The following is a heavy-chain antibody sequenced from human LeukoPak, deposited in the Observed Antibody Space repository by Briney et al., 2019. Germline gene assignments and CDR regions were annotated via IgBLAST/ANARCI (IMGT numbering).Heavy chain of an antibody. V-gene: IGHV4-59*01. D-gene: IGHD3-3*01. CDR2: IYYSGST. Sequence: KTSETLSLTCTVSGGSIGSYYWSWIRQPPGKGLEWIGYIYYSGSTNHNPSLKSRVTISVDTSKNQFSLKLSSVTAADTAVYYCARAPWGRSDFWSGHPYYFDYWGQGTLVTVSS. J-gene: IGHJ4*02. CDR1: GGSIGSYY. CDR3: ARAPWGRSDFWSGHPYYFDY.